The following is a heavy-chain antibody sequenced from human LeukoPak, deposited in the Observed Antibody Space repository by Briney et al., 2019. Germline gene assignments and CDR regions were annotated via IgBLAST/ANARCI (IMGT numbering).Heavy chain of an antibody. J-gene: IGHJ4*02. Sequence: GGSLRLSCAASGFTFSSYAMGWVRQAPGKGLEWVANIKQDGSEKYYVDSVKGRFTISRDNAKNSLYLQMNSLRAEDTAVYYCARAGSSGWYWDYWGQGTLVTVSS. D-gene: IGHD6-19*01. CDR3: ARAGSSGWYWDY. V-gene: IGHV3-7*01. CDR2: IKQDGSEK. CDR1: GFTFSSYA.